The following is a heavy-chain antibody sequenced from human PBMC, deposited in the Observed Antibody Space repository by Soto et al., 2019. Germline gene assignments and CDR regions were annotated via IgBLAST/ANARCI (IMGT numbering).Heavy chain of an antibody. J-gene: IGHJ6*03. CDR2: INAGNGNT. Sequence: GTSVKVSCEASGYSYTSYAMHWVRQAPGQRLEWMGWINAGNGNTKYSQKFQGRVTITRDTSASTAYMELSSLRSEDTAVYYCARMGTYCSSTSCSPKARYYYYYYMDVWGKGTTVTVSS. D-gene: IGHD2-2*01. CDR3: ARMGTYCSSTSCSPKARYYYYYYMDV. V-gene: IGHV1-3*01. CDR1: GYSYTSYA.